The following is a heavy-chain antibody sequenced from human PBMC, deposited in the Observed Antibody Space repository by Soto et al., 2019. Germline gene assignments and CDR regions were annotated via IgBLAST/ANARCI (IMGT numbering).Heavy chain of an antibody. D-gene: IGHD3-10*01. J-gene: IGHJ5*02. Sequence: QVQLQQWGAGLLKPSDTLSLTCAVYGGSFSGYYWSWIRQPPGKGLAWMGEVNHSGSTNYNPSLNRRVTISVDTSKNQCSLKLSSVTAADTAVYYCASIIPPNYDGSWSYYKDNWFAPWGQGTLVTVSS. CDR3: ASIIPPNYDGSWSYYKDNWFAP. CDR2: VNHSGST. CDR1: GGSFSGYY. V-gene: IGHV4-34*01.